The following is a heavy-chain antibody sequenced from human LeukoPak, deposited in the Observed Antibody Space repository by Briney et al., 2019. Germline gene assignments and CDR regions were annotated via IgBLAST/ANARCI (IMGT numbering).Heavy chain of an antibody. CDR3: ASWGRDGYNYDY. D-gene: IGHD5-24*01. V-gene: IGHV3-53*01. Sequence: GGSLRLSCAASGFTVSSNYMSWVRQAPGKGLEWVSVIYSGGSTYYADSVKGRFTISRDNSKNTPYIQMNSLRAEDAAVYYCASWGRDGYNYDYWGQGTLVTVSS. CDR2: IYSGGST. CDR1: GFTVSSNY. J-gene: IGHJ4*02.